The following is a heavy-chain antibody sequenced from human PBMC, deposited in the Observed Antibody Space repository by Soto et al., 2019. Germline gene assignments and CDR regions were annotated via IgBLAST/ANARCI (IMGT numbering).Heavy chain of an antibody. D-gene: IGHD3-22*01. Sequence: PGESLKLSCQGSGYSFTSYWIGWVRQMPGKGLEWMGIIYPGDSDTRYSPSFQGQVTISADKSIGTAYLQWSSLKASDTAMYYCAVINYYDSSGYSGPEAFDIWGQGTMVTV. CDR1: GYSFTSYW. J-gene: IGHJ3*02. V-gene: IGHV5-51*01. CDR3: AVINYYDSSGYSGPEAFDI. CDR2: IYPGDSDT.